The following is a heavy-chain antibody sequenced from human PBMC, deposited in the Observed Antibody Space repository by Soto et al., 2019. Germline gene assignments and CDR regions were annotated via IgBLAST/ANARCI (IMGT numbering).Heavy chain of an antibody. J-gene: IGHJ6*02. V-gene: IGHV3-53*01. Sequence: LRLSCAASGFSVSSNYMSWVRQAPGEGLEWVAIIYINGSTDYADSVQGRFSVSRDIYKNTLFLQMNNLRAEDTAVYFCSGDPSGYDEGDWYHGVDVWGQGTTVTVSS. D-gene: IGHD5-12*01. CDR1: GFSVSSNY. CDR2: IYINGST. CDR3: SGDPSGYDEGDWYHGVDV.